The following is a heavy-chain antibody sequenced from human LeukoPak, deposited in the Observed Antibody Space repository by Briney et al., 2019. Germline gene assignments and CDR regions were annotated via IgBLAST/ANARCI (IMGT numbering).Heavy chain of an antibody. J-gene: IGHJ4*02. Sequence: SKTLSLTCTVSGGSISSGDYYWSWIRQPPGKGLEWIGYIYYSGSTYYNPPLKSRVTISVDTSKNQFSLKLSSVTAADTAVYYCAREGYDFWSGYSRYYFDYWGQGTLVTVSS. D-gene: IGHD3-3*01. CDR2: IYYSGST. CDR1: GGSISSGDYY. V-gene: IGHV4-30-4*01. CDR3: AREGYDFWSGYSRYYFDY.